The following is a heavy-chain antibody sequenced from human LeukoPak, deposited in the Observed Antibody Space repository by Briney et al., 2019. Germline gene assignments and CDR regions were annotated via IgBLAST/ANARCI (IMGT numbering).Heavy chain of an antibody. D-gene: IGHD3-22*01. CDR2: IWYDGSNK. CDR3: ARDYYDSSGYYYGGHDY. J-gene: IGHJ4*02. V-gene: IGHV3-33*01. Sequence: PGRSLRLSCAASGFTFSSYGMRWVRQAPGKGLEWVAVIWYDGSNKYYADSVKGRFTISRDNSKNTLYLQMNSLRAEDTAVYYCARDYYDSSGYYYGGHDYWGQGTLVTVSS. CDR1: GFTFSSYG.